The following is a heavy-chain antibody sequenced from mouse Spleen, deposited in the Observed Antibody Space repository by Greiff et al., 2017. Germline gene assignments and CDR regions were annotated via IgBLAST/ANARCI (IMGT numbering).Heavy chain of an antibody. D-gene: IGHD2-3*01. CDR3: ARDLSGEYFDV. CDR2: INYDGSST. Sequence: EVHLVESEGGLVQPGSSMKLSCTASGFTFSDYYMAWVRQVPEKGLEWVANINYDGSSTYYLDSLKSRFIISRDNAKNILYLQMSSLKSEDTATYYCARDLSGEYFDVWGAGTTVTVSS. CDR1: GFTFSDYY. J-gene: IGHJ1*01. V-gene: IGHV5-16*01.